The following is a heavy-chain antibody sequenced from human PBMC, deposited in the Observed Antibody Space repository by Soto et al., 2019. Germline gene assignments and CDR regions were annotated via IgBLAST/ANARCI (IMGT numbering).Heavy chain of an antibody. V-gene: IGHV3-23*01. Sequence: LRLSCAASGFTFSSYAMSWVRQAPGKGLEWVSAISGSGGSTYYADSVKGRSTISRDNSKNTLYLQMNSLRAEDTAVYYCAKYYYGSGLFDYWGQGTLVTVSS. CDR3: AKYYYGSGLFDY. CDR2: ISGSGGST. CDR1: GFTFSSYA. J-gene: IGHJ4*02. D-gene: IGHD3-10*01.